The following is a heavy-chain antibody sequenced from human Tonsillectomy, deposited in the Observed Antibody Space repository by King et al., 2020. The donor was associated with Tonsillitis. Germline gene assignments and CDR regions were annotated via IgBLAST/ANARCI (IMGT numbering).Heavy chain of an antibody. CDR3: ATYSGSSNWFDP. Sequence: VQLQQWGAGLLKPSETLSLTCAVYGGSFSGYYWSWIRQPPGKGLEWIGEINHSGSTNYNPSLKSRVTISEDTSKNQFSLKLGSVTAADTAVYYCATYSGSSNWFDPWGQGTLVTGSS. V-gene: IGHV4-34*01. J-gene: IGHJ5*02. CDR2: INHSGST. CDR1: GGSFSGYY. D-gene: IGHD1-26*01.